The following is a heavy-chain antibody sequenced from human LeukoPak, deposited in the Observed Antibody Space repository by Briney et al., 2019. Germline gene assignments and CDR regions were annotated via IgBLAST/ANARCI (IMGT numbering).Heavy chain of an antibody. D-gene: IGHD1-7*01. J-gene: IGHJ6*02. CDR2: ISYDGSNK. V-gene: IGHV3-30*03. Sequence: PGGSLRLSCAASGFTFSSYGMHWVRQAPGKGLEWVAVISYDGSNKYYADSVKGRFTISKDNSKNTLYLQMNSLRAEDTAVYYCASITGTRGKDVWGQGTTVTVSS. CDR3: ASITGTRGKDV. CDR1: GFTFSSYG.